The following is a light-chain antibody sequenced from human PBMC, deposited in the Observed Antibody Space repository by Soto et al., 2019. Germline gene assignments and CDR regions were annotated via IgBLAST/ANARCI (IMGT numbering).Light chain of an antibody. CDR2: DAS. CDR1: QSVSSNY. V-gene: IGKV3-20*01. Sequence: EIVLTQSPGTLSLSPGERATLSCRASQSVSSNYLAWYQQKPGQAPRLLIYDASSRATGIPDRFSRSGSGTDFTLTISRLEPEDFAVYYCQQYGSSPNTFGGGTKVEIK. CDR3: QQYGSSPNT. J-gene: IGKJ4*01.